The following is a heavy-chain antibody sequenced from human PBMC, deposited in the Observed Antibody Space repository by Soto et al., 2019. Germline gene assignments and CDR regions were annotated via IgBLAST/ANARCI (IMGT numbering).Heavy chain of an antibody. CDR2: INPNSGGT. V-gene: IGHV1-2*04. CDR1: GYTFTGYY. CDR3: ARNFAGWTDYYYYGMDV. Sequence: ASVKVSCKDSGYTFTGYYMHWVRQAPGQGLEWMGWINPNSGGTNYAQKFQGWVTMTRDTSISTAYMELSRLRSDDTAVYYCARNFAGWTDYYYYGMDVWGQGTTVTVSS. J-gene: IGHJ6*02. D-gene: IGHD6-19*01.